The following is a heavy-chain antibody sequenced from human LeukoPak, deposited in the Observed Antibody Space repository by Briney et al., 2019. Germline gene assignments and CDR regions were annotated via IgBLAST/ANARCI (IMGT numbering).Heavy chain of an antibody. Sequence: GGSPRLSCAASGFTVRSNYMNWVRQAPGKGLEWVSIIHSGGSTYYADSVKGRFTISTDNSKNTLYLQMNSLRVEDTAVYYCAIGNRAMDLYWGQGTLVTVSS. CDR2: IHSGGST. J-gene: IGHJ4*02. V-gene: IGHV3-66*01. CDR1: GFTVRSNY. CDR3: AIGNRAMDLY. D-gene: IGHD5-18*01.